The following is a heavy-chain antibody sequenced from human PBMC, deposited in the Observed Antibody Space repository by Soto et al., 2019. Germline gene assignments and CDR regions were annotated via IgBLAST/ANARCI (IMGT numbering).Heavy chain of an antibody. CDR1: GYTFTSYF. CDR3: ARDTLKGYHFDS. CDR2: INPSGGST. V-gene: IGHV1-46*01. J-gene: IGHJ4*02. D-gene: IGHD1-1*01. Sequence: QVPLVQSGAEVKKPGASVKVSCKASGYTFTSYFMHWVRQAPGQGLEWMGTINPSGGSTSYAQRFQGRVTMTRDTSTSTVYMELSSLRSEDTAVYYCARDTLKGYHFDSWGQGTLVTVSS.